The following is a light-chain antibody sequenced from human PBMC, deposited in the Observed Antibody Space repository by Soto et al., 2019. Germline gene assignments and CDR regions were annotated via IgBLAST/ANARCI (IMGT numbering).Light chain of an antibody. J-gene: IGKJ3*01. CDR3: QQYYSYFT. CDR2: AAS. V-gene: IGKV1-8*01. Sequence: AIRMTQSPSSLSASTGDRVTITCRASQGISSYLAWYQQKPGKAPKLLIYAASTLQSGVPSRFSGSGSGTDLTLTISCLQSEDFATYYCQQYYSYFTFGPGTKVDIK. CDR1: QGISSY.